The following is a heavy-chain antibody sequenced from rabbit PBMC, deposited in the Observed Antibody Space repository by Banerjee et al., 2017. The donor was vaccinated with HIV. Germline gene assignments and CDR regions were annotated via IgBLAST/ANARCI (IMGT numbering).Heavy chain of an antibody. CDR2: INTSSCNT. CDR1: GFSFSNKYV. CDR3: ARDLAAVTGWNFNL. J-gene: IGHJ4*01. Sequence: QEQLEESGGDLVKPEGSLTLTYTASGFSFSNKYVMCWVRQAPGKGLEWIACINTSSCNTVYASWAKGRFTISRTSSTTVTLQMTSLTAADTATYFCARDLAAVTGWNFNLWGPGTLVTVS. V-gene: IGHV1S45*01. D-gene: IGHD7-1*01.